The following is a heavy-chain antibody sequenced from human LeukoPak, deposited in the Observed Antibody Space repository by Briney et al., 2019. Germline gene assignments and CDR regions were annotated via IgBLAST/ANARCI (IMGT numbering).Heavy chain of an antibody. V-gene: IGHV4-61*08. CDR1: GGSISSGGYY. CDR3: ARRVGTFDWYFDL. J-gene: IGHJ2*01. CDR2: IYYSGST. D-gene: IGHD3-16*01. Sequence: SETLSLTCAVSGGSISSGGYYWSWIRQPPGKGLEWIGYIYYSGSTNYNPSLKSRVTISGDTSKNQFSLKVRSVTAADTAVYYCARRVGTFDWYFDLWGRGTLVTVSS.